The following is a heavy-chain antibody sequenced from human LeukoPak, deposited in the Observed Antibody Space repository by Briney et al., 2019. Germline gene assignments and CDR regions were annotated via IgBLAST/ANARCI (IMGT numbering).Heavy chain of an antibody. V-gene: IGHV3-23*01. CDR1: GFTFSSYA. D-gene: IGHD6-19*01. CDR3: SRAPGSGAFY. Sequence: PGGALTLSCAASGFTFSSYAMSWVRQAPGKGLDWVSAISGSGGSTYYEDSVKGRFTISRANSKNTLHLQTNSLGPYDTAPCLLSRAPGSGAFYWGQGTLVTVSS. CDR2: ISGSGGST. J-gene: IGHJ4*02.